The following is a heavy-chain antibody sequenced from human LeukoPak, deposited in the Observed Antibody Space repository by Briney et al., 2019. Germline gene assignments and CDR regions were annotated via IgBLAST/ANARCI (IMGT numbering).Heavy chain of an antibody. Sequence: PSETLSLTCTVSGGSISSGGYYWSWIRQHPGKGLEWIGYIYYSGSTYYNPSLKSRVTISVDTSKNQFSLKLSSVTAADTAVYYCATTFSDIVVVPAAIPLVGMDVWGQGTTVTVSS. V-gene: IGHV4-31*03. CDR3: ATTFSDIVVVPAAIPLVGMDV. D-gene: IGHD2-2*02. J-gene: IGHJ6*02. CDR1: GGSISSGGYY. CDR2: IYYSGST.